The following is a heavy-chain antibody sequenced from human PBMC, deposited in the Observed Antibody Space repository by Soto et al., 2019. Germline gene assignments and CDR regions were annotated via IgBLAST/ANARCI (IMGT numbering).Heavy chain of an antibody. CDR1: GGTFNTYA. D-gene: IGHD3-10*01. J-gene: IGHJ4*02. Sequence: QLQLVQSGAEVKERGSSVKISRKTSGGTFNTYALTWVRQAPGQGLEWIGGIIPMFCIKNVAQRFQGRVTLNADDSMTTAYMEMTSLRSDDTAVYYCAKEAGDHWGQGTLVTVSS. CDR3: AKEAGDH. CDR2: IIPMFCIK. V-gene: IGHV1-69*01.